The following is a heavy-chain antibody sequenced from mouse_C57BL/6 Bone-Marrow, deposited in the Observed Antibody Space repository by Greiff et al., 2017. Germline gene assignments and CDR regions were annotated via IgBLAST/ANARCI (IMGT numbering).Heavy chain of an antibody. V-gene: IGHV1-81*01. J-gene: IGHJ1*03. CDR2: IYPRSGNT. Sequence: QVQLQQSGAELARPGASVKLSCKASGYTFPSYGISWVKQRTGQGLEWIGAIYPRSGNTYYNEKFKGKATLTADKSSSTAYMELRSLTSEDSAVYCCARKGLGNWDWYFDVWGTGTTVTVSS. CDR3: ARKGLGNWDWYFDV. CDR1: GYTFPSYG. D-gene: IGHD4-1*01.